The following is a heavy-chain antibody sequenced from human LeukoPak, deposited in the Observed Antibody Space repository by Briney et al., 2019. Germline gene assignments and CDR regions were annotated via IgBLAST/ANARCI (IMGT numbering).Heavy chain of an antibody. CDR2: ISSSGSTI. V-gene: IGHV3-11*04. J-gene: IGHJ4*02. Sequence: GGSLRLPCAASGFTFSDYYMSWIRQAPGEGLEWVSYISSSGSTIYYADSVKGRFTISRDNAKNSLYLQMNSLRAEDTAVYYCARSGCTNGVCYRALFDYWGQGTLVTVSS. CDR1: GFTFSDYY. D-gene: IGHD2-8*01. CDR3: ARSGCTNGVCYRALFDY.